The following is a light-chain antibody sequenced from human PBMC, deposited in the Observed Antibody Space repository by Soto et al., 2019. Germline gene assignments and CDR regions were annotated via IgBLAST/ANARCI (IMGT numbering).Light chain of an antibody. CDR3: CSYAGTYPFVV. V-gene: IGLV2-14*03. CDR1: MRDIGAYNL. Sequence: QSVLTQPASVSGSPGQSITISCAGTMRDIGAYNLVSWYQQHPGKAPQLIIYEVRNRPSGISFRFSGSKSANTASLTISGLQAEDEADYYCCSYAGTYPFVVFGGGTKGTVL. J-gene: IGLJ2*01. CDR2: EVR.